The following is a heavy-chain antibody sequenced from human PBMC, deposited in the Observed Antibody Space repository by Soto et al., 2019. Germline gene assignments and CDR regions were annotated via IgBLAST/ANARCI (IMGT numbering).Heavy chain of an antibody. J-gene: IGHJ4*02. CDR2: INHLETT. D-gene: IGHD1-26*01. CDR1: GASITFGGYS. V-gene: IGHV4-30-2*01. Sequence: SETLSLTCXVSGASITFGGYSWSWIRQTPGKGLEWIGYINHLETTFYNPSFESRLTLSIDRAKNQFSLKLHSMSAADRAVYFCARGGGSDSFDYWGQGILVTVSS. CDR3: ARGGGSDSFDY.